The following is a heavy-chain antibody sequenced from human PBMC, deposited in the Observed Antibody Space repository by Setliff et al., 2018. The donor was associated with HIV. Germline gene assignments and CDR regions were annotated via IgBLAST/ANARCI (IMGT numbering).Heavy chain of an antibody. CDR3: AHQRFEWEPLGY. CDR2: IYWNDDK. D-gene: IGHD1-26*01. J-gene: IGHJ4*02. CDR1: GFSLSSSGVG. V-gene: IGHV2-5*01. Sequence: SGPTLVNPTQTLTLTCTFSGFSLSSSGVGVGWIRQPPGKALECLAIIYWNDDKRYSPSLRSRLTITRDTSKNQVVLIMTNMNPVDTATYYCAHQRFEWEPLGYWGQGTLVTSPQ.